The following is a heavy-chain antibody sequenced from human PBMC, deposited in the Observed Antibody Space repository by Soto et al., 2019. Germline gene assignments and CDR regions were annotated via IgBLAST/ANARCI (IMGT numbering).Heavy chain of an antibody. D-gene: IGHD1-7*01. CDR2: ISGDGSST. CDR1: EFTFRSYW. Sequence: EVQLVDSGGGLVQPGGSLRLSCAASEFTFRSYWMHWVRQSPGKGLVWVSRISGDGSSTNYAHSVKGRFTISRDNAKNTVYLQIDSPRAEDMAVYYCARSLPGTYGAFDLWGQGTMVTVSS. J-gene: IGHJ3*01. V-gene: IGHV3-74*01. CDR3: ARSLPGTYGAFDL.